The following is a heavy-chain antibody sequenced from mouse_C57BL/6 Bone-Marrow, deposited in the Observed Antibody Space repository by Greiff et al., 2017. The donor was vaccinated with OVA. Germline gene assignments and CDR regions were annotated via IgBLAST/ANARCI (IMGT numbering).Heavy chain of an antibody. V-gene: IGHV3-6*01. CDR3: ARTPWTRYAMDY. Sequence: ESGPGLVKPSQSLSLTCSVTGYSITSGYYWNWIRQFPGNKLEWMGYISYDGSNNYNPSLKNRISITRDTSKNQFFLKLNSVTTEDTATYYCARTPWTRYAMDYWGQGTSVTVSS. CDR2: ISYDGSN. J-gene: IGHJ4*01. CDR1: GYSITSGYY.